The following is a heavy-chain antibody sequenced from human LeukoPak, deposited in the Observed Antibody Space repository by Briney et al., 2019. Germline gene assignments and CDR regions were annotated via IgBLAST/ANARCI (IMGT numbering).Heavy chain of an antibody. D-gene: IGHD3-22*01. Sequence: GGSLRLSCAASGFTFSGYGMYWVRQAPGKGLECVAAISYDGNNKYYADSVKGRVIISRDNSKNTLYLQMNSLRAEDTAVYYCAKTSAMIVVVSKHFDYWGQGTLVTVSS. CDR3: AKTSAMIVVVSKHFDY. J-gene: IGHJ4*02. CDR2: ISYDGNNK. V-gene: IGHV3-30*18. CDR1: GFTFSGYG.